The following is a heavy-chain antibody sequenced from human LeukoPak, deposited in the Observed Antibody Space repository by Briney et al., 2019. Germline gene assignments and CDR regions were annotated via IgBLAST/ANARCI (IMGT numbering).Heavy chain of an antibody. CDR3: ARGGVVAATPVDY. V-gene: IGHV3-74*01. J-gene: IGHJ4*02. CDR2: VDSDGSST. Sequence: GGSLRLSCAASGFTFNNYWMHWVRQAPGKGLVWVSRVDSDGSSTTYADSVKGRFTISRDNSKNTLFLQMDSLRAEDTAVYHCARGGVVAATPVDYWGQGTLVTVSS. CDR1: GFTFNNYW. D-gene: IGHD2-15*01.